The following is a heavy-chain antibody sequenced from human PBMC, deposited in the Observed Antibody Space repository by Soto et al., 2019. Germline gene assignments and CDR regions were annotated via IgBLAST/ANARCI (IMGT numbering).Heavy chain of an antibody. J-gene: IGHJ6*02. D-gene: IGHD6-19*01. Sequence: QVQLVQSGAEVKKPGSSVKVSCKASGGTFSSYAISWVRQAPGQGLEWMGGMIPIFGTANYAQKFQGRVRITADESTSTAYMELSRLRSEDTAVYYCARDSVSGEQWLGNNYYSYDGMDVWGQGTTVTVSS. CDR1: GGTFSSYA. CDR2: MIPIFGTA. CDR3: ARDSVSGEQWLGNNYYSYDGMDV. V-gene: IGHV1-69*01.